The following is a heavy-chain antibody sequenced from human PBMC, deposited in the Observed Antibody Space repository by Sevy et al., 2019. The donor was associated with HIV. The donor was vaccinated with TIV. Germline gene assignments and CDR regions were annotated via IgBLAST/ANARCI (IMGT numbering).Heavy chain of an antibody. V-gene: IGHV3-49*03. D-gene: IGHD6-13*01. Sequence: GGSLRLSCTASGFTFGDYAMSWFRQAPGKGLEWVGFIRSKAYGGTTEYAASVKGRFTISRDDSKSIAYLQMNSLKTEDTAVYYCTRDLGSSWYPNWFDPWGQGTLVTVSS. CDR3: TRDLGSSWYPNWFDP. CDR1: GFTFGDYA. CDR2: IRSKAYGGTT. J-gene: IGHJ5*02.